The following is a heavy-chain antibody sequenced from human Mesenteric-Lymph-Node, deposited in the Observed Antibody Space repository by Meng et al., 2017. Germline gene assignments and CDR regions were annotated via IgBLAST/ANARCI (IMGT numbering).Heavy chain of an antibody. D-gene: IGHD4-11*01. J-gene: IGHJ4*02. CDR2: IDWDDNK. Sequence: SGPTLVKPTQTLTLTCTLSGFSLSTSSMRVSWIRQPPGKALEWLARIDWDDNKFYSTSLKTRLTISKDTSKNQVVLTMTNMDPVDTATYYCARDYNDYPYCFDHWGQGALVTVSS. CDR3: ARDYNDYPYCFDH. CDR1: GFSLSTSSMR. V-gene: IGHV2-70*04.